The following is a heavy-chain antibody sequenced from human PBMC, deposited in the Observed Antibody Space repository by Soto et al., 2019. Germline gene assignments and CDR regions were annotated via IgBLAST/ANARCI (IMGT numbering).Heavy chain of an antibody. CDR3: ARGRITTGYYYYGMDV. D-gene: IGHD4-17*01. J-gene: IGHJ6*02. CDR2: IYYSGST. Sequence: SETLSLTCTVSGGSISSYYWSWIRQPPGKGLEWIGYIYYSGSTNYNPSLKSRVTISVDTSKNQFSLKLSSVTAADTAVYYCARGRITTGYYYYGMDVWGQGTTVTAP. V-gene: IGHV4-59*01. CDR1: GGSISSYY.